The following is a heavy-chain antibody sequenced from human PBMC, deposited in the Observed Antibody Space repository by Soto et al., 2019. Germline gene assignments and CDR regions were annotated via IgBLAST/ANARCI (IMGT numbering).Heavy chain of an antibody. V-gene: IGHV3-21*01. CDR3: ARCMGFDGSGYAFFDS. J-gene: IGHJ4*02. Sequence: EVQLVESGGGLVKPGGSLRLSWAASGFTFIGHTINWVPRAPGKGLEWVSSVSSSSSYIYYADSVKGRFTVSRDNAEKSLYLQMNSLRAEDTAIYYCARCMGFDGSGYAFFDSWGQGTLVTVSS. D-gene: IGHD3-10*01. CDR2: VSSSSSYI. CDR1: GFTFIGHT.